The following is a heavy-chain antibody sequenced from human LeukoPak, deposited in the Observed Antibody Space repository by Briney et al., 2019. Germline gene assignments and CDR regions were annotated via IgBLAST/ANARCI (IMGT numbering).Heavy chain of an antibody. V-gene: IGHV4-59*01. J-gene: IGHJ4*02. Sequence: SETLSLTCTVSGGSISTYYRSYIRQPPGKGLEWIGYIYYSGNTNYNPSLKSRVTMSVDTSKNQFSLKLSSVTAADTAVYYCARVGSGCFDFWGQGTLVTVSS. CDR1: GGSISTYY. CDR3: ARVGSGCFDF. CDR2: IYYSGNT. D-gene: IGHD6-19*01.